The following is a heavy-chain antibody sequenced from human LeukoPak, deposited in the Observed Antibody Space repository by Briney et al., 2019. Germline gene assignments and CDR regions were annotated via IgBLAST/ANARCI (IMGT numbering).Heavy chain of an antibody. CDR1: GFTFSSYS. Sequence: QPGGSLRLSCAASGFTFSSYSMNWVRQAPGKGLEWVSYISSSSSTIYYADSVKGRFTISRDNAKNSLYLQMNSLRAEDTAVYYCATQDTPQWFGELDYFDYWGQGTLVTVSS. J-gene: IGHJ4*02. D-gene: IGHD3-10*01. CDR2: ISSSSSTI. CDR3: ATQDTPQWFGELDYFDY. V-gene: IGHV3-48*01.